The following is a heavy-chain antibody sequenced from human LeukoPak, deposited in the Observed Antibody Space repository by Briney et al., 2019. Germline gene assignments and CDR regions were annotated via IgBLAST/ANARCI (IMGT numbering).Heavy chain of an antibody. CDR1: GYTFTDYF. CDR2: INPNIGDA. V-gene: IGHV1-2*02. J-gene: IGHJ3*02. D-gene: IGHD4-17*01. CDR3: ARDGGHWEAFGTVTTLRGSFDI. Sequence: ASVKVSCKASGYTFTDYFIHWVRQAPGQGLEWMGWINPNIGDASYAQKFQDRVTMTRDRSINTAYMELSRLTSDDTAVYYCARDGGHWEAFGTVTTLRGSFDIWGQGTMVTVSS.